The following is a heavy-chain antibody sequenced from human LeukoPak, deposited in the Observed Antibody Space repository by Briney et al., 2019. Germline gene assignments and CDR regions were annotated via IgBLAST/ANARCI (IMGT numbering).Heavy chain of an antibody. Sequence: SETLSLTCAVYGGSFSGYYWNWIRQPPGKGLEWIGEINHSGGTNYNPSLKSRVTISVDTSKKQFSLKLSSVTAADTAVYYCARYSSGYYSYWGQGTLVTVSS. D-gene: IGHD3-22*01. CDR3: ARYSSGYYSY. CDR2: INHSGGT. V-gene: IGHV4-34*01. J-gene: IGHJ4*02. CDR1: GGSFSGYY.